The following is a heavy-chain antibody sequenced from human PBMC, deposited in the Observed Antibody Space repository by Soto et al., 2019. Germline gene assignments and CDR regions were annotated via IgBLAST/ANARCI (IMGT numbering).Heavy chain of an antibody. CDR1: GGSLSSYY. CDR2: IYTSGST. CDR3: ARVRYYDSSQDV. Sequence: XTLSLPCTVSGGSLSSYYWSWIRQPAGKGLEWIGRIYTSGSTNYNPSLKSRVNMSVDTSKNQFSLKLSSVTSADTAVYYCARVRYYDSSQDVWGQGTTVTV. D-gene: IGHD3-22*01. J-gene: IGHJ6*02. V-gene: IGHV4-4*07.